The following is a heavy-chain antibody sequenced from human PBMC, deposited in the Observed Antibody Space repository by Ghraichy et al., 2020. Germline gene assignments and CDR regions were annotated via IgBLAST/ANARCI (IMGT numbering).Heavy chain of an antibody. CDR1: GFSLSSLY. CDR3: AGGSGWIQEH. D-gene: IGHD2-2*03. J-gene: IGHJ4*02. Sequence: GGSLRLSCAGSGFSLSSLYINWVRQAPGKGLEWVANIKKDGIEKSSVDSLKGRFTISRDNAKKSVYLQMNSLRAEDTAVYYCAGGSGWIQEHWGQGILVTVSS. CDR2: IKKDGIEK. V-gene: IGHV3-7*01.